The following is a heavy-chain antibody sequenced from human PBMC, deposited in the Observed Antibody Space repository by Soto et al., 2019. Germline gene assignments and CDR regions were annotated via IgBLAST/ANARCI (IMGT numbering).Heavy chain of an antibody. V-gene: IGHV3-48*01. J-gene: IGHJ3*02. Sequence: GGSLRLSCAASGFTFSSYSMNWVRQAPGKGLEWVSYISSSSSTIYYADSVKGRFTISRDNAKNSLYLQMNSLRAEDTAVYYSAHIVVVPAAMRGHAFDIWGQGTMVTVSS. CDR1: GFTFSSYS. CDR2: ISSSSSTI. CDR3: AHIVVVPAAMRGHAFDI. D-gene: IGHD2-2*01.